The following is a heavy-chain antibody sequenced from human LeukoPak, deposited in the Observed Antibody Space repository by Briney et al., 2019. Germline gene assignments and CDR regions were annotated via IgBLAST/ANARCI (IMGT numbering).Heavy chain of an antibody. J-gene: IGHJ3*02. CDR1: GFTFSRYW. D-gene: IGHD4-17*01. V-gene: IGHV3-74*01. CDR3: ASDDYGDHTRAFDI. Sequence: RSGGSLRLSCAASGFTFSRYWMHLVRQAPGKGLVWVSRINSNGSSTNYADSVKGRFTISRDNAKNTLYLQMNSLRAEDTAVYYCASDDYGDHTRAFDIWGQGTMVTVSS. CDR2: INSNGSST.